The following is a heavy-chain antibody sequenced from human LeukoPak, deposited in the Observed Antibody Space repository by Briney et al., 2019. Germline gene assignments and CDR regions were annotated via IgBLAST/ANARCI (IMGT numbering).Heavy chain of an antibody. V-gene: IGHV1-69*13. CDR2: IIPIFGTA. J-gene: IGHJ6*03. Sequence: ASVKVSCKASGGTYSSYAISWVRQAPGQGLEWMGGIIPIFGTANYAQKFQGRVTITADESTSTAYMELSSLRSEDTAVYYCARAWVDDFWSTYYTDVWGKGTTVTVSS. CDR3: ARAWVDDFWSTYYTDV. D-gene: IGHD3-3*01. CDR1: GGTYSSYA.